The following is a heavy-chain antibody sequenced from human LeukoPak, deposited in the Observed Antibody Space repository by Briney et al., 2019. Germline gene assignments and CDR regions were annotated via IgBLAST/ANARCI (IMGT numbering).Heavy chain of an antibody. CDR1: RGSISTYY. D-gene: IGHD6-13*01. CDR3: ARRSAAGNYFDY. CDR2: SHYSGST. J-gene: IGHJ4*02. Sequence: PSETLSLTCTVSRGSISTYYWSWIRQPPGKGLEWIGCSHYSGSTNYNPSLKSRVTISVDTSKNQFSLKLSSVTAADTAVYYCARRSAAGNYFDYWGQGTLVTVSS. V-gene: IGHV4-59*01.